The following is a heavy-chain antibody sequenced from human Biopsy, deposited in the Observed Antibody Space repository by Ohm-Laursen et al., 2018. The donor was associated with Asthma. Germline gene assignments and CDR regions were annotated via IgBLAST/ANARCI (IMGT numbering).Heavy chain of an antibody. CDR2: VYYSGST. D-gene: IGHD2-21*02. J-gene: IGHJ4*02. V-gene: IGHV4-59*01. Sequence: SETLSLTCPVSGGSINNFYWSWIRQPQGKGLESIGHVYYSGSTNYNPSLKSRVTISIDASKNQFSLKLTSVTAADTAVYYCARGVDRVTGLLDHFDSWGQGTLVTVSS. CDR3: ARGVDRVTGLLDHFDS. CDR1: GGSINNFY.